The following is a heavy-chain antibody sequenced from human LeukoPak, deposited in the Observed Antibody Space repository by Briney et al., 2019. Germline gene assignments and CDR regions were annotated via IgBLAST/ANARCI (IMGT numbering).Heavy chain of an antibody. Sequence: ASVTVSCKASGYTLTNYNISWVRQAPGQGLEWMGWINTYKGDALYAQKLQGRVTMTADTSTNTAYMELRSLRFDDTAVYYCAREFGHCYGDNCFYFFDTWGQGFRVTVSS. D-gene: IGHD4-23*01. CDR1: GYTLTNYN. CDR2: INTYKGDA. J-gene: IGHJ4*02. CDR3: AREFGHCYGDNCFYFFDT. V-gene: IGHV1-18*01.